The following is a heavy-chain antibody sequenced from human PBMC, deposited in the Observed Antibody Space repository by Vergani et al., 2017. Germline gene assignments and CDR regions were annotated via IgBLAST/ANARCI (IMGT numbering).Heavy chain of an antibody. V-gene: IGHV3-21*01. D-gene: IGHD1-26*01. CDR2: ISSSSSYI. CDR1: GFTFSSYS. CDR3: ARDGGSYGFYDY. J-gene: IGHJ4*02. Sequence: EVQLVESGGGLVKPGGSLRLSCAASGFTFSSYSMNWVRQAPGKGLEWVSSISSSSSYIYYADSVKGRFTISRDNAKNSLYLQMNSLRVDDTAVYYCARDGGSYGFYDYWGQGTLVTVSS.